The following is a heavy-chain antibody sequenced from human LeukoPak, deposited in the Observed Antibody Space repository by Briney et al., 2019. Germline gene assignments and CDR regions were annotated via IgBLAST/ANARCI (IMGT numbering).Heavy chain of an antibody. D-gene: IGHD3-10*01. J-gene: IGHJ3*02. Sequence: GGSLRLSCAATGLSFKVFGTHWVRQAPGKGLGWVSAISDTRTYYADAVKGRFTISRDNSKNTVFLQMNSLRAEDTAVYYCVKEHVDRAFTRSFEIWGQGTVVTVSS. CDR1: GLSFKVFG. V-gene: IGHV3-23*01. CDR3: VKEHVDRAFTRSFEI. CDR2: ISDTRT.